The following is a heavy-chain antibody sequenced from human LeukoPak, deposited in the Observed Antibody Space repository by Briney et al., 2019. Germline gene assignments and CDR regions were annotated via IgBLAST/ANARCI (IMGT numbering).Heavy chain of an antibody. CDR1: GFTFSNAW. CDR2: IKSKTDGGTT. D-gene: IGHD3-10*01. CDR3: TTDVGPGSYKYYYYYMDV. J-gene: IGHJ6*03. V-gene: IGHV3-15*01. Sequence: PGGSLRLSCAASGFTFSNAWMSWVRQAPGKGLEWVGRIKSKTDGGTTDYAAPGKGRFTISRDDSKNTLYLQMNSLKTEDTAVYYCTTDVGPGSYKYYYYYMDVWGKGTTVTVSS.